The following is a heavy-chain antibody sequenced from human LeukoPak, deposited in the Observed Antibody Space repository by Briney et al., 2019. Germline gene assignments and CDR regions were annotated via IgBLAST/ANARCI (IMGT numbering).Heavy chain of an antibody. D-gene: IGHD3-3*01. CDR3: ARTRITIFGVAKSRFDY. Sequence: SGTLSLTCAVYGGSVSGYYWSWIRQPPGKGLEWIGEINHSGSTNYNLSLKSRVTISVDTSKNQFSLKLSSVTAADTAVYYRARTRITIFGVAKSRFDYWGQGTLVTVSS. V-gene: IGHV4-34*01. J-gene: IGHJ4*02. CDR1: GGSVSGYY. CDR2: INHSGST.